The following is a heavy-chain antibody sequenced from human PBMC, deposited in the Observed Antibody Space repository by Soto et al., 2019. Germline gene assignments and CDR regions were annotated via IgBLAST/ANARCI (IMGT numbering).Heavy chain of an antibody. V-gene: IGHV1-18*01. D-gene: IGHD1-26*01. J-gene: IGHJ1*01. CDR3: ARDVTPRDGSYLAEYFQH. CDR2: ISAYNGNT. CDR1: GYTFTSYG. Sequence: GASVKVSCKASGYTFTSYGISWVRQAPGQGLEWMGWISAYNGNTNYAQKLQGRVTMTTDTSTSTAYMELRSLRSDDTAVYYCARDVTPRDGSYLAEYFQHWGQGTLVTVSS.